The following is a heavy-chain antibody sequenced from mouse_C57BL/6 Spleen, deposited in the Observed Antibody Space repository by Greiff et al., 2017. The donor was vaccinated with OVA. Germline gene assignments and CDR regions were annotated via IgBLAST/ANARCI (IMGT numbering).Heavy chain of an antibody. J-gene: IGHJ4*01. CDR1: GFTFSDYG. V-gene: IGHV5-17*01. Sequence: DVKLVESGGGLVKPGGSLKLSCAASGFTFSDYGMHWVRQAPEKGLEWVAYISSGSSTIYYAATVKGRFTISRDNAKNTLFLQMTSLRSEDTAMYYCARITTVVAPMDYWGQGTSVTVSS. CDR3: ARITTVVAPMDY. D-gene: IGHD1-1*01. CDR2: ISSGSSTI.